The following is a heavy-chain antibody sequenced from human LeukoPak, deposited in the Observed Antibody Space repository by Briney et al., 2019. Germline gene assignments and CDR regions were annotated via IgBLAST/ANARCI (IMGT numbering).Heavy chain of an antibody. Sequence: ASVKLSCKASGYSFTGYYMHWVRQPPGQGLEWMGWINPYSGGTNYAQKCQGRVTMTRDTSISTAYMELSRLRSDDTAVYYCVRDRTKYCSSTSCPLDYWGQGTLVTVSS. J-gene: IGHJ4*02. V-gene: IGHV1-2*02. CDR3: VRDRTKYCSSTSCPLDY. D-gene: IGHD2-2*01. CDR2: INPYSGGT. CDR1: GYSFTGYY.